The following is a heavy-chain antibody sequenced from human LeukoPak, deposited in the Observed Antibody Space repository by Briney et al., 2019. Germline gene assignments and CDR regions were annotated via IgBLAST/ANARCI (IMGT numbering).Heavy chain of an antibody. V-gene: IGHV4-39*07. Sequence: SETLSLICSVSGGSVSSSTYYWGWIRQPPEKGLEWIGNIFYGGRTYYNPSLKSRVTISVDTSKNQFSLKLSSVTAADTAVYYCARGPLYGSGRGPFDYWGQGALVTVSS. J-gene: IGHJ4*02. D-gene: IGHD3-10*01. CDR1: GGSVSSSTYY. CDR3: ARGPLYGSGRGPFDY. CDR2: IFYGGRT.